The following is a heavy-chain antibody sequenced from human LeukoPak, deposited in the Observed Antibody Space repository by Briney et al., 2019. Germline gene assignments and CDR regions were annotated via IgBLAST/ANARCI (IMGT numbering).Heavy chain of an antibody. CDR1: GGSFSSYY. CDR2: IYTSGST. V-gene: IGHV4-4*07. CDR3: ARGDRPSVDTAMVYFDY. Sequence: SETLSLTCTVSGGSFSSYYWSWIRQPAGKGLECIGRIYTSGSTNYNPSLNSRVTMSVDTSKNQFSLKLRSVAAADTAFYYFARGDRPSVDTAMVYFDYWGRGTLVSVST. J-gene: IGHJ4*02. D-gene: IGHD5-18*01.